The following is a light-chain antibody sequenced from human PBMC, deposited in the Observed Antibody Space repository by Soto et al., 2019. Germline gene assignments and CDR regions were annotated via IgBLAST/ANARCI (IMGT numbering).Light chain of an antibody. Sequence: DIQMTQSPATLAAALGDRVTITCRASQGISRWLAWYQQRPGKAPKLLIYDASTLHSGVSSRFRGSGSGTEFTLTISSLQPNDSATYYCQQYTTYWTFGQGTKVDIK. CDR2: DAS. CDR1: QGISRW. CDR3: QQYTTYWT. V-gene: IGKV1-5*01. J-gene: IGKJ1*01.